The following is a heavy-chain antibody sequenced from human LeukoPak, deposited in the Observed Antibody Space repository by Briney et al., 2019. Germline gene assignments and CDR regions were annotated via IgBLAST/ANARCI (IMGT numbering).Heavy chain of an antibody. Sequence: ASVKVSCKASGYTFTSYYMHWVRQAPGQGLEWMGIINPSGGSTSYAQKFQGRVTMTRDTSTSTVYMELGSLRSEDTAVYYCARRAREYQLLAEFDYWGQGTLVTVSS. CDR1: GYTFTSYY. CDR3: ARRAREYQLLAEFDY. V-gene: IGHV1-46*01. D-gene: IGHD2-2*01. J-gene: IGHJ4*02. CDR2: INPSGGST.